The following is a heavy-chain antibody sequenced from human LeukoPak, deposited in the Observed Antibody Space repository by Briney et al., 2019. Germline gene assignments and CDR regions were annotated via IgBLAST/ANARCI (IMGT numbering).Heavy chain of an antibody. CDR3: ARDLHIAVAGTDYYYYGMDV. CDR1: GYTFTSYG. D-gene: IGHD6-19*01. J-gene: IGHJ6*02. V-gene: IGHV1-2*02. CDR2: INPNSGGT. Sequence: ASVKVSCKASGYTFTSYGISWVRQAPGQGLEWMGWINPNSGGTNYAQKFQGRVTMTRDTSISTAYMELSRLRSDDTAVYYCARDLHIAVAGTDYYYYGMDVWGQGTTVTVSS.